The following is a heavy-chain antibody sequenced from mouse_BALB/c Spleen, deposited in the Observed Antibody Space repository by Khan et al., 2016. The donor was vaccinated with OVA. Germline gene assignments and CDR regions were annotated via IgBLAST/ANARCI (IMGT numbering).Heavy chain of an antibody. J-gene: IGHJ3*01. CDR3: ARNYDYDEGLAY. D-gene: IGHD2-4*01. V-gene: IGHV2-2*02. CDR1: GFSLTSYG. Sequence: QVQLKQSGPGLVQPSQSLSISCTASGFSLTSYGVHWVRQSPGKGLEWLGVIWSGGSTDYNAAFISSLNISKDNSKSQAFFTMNSLQTNDTAIYYCARNYDYDEGLAYWGQGTLVTVSA. CDR2: IWSGGST.